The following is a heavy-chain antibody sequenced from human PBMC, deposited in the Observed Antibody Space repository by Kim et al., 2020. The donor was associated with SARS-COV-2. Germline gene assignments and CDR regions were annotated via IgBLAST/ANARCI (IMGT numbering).Heavy chain of an antibody. J-gene: IGHJ4*02. V-gene: IGHV3-74*01. CDR1: GFTFSSYW. D-gene: IGHD3-9*01. Sequence: GGSLRLSCAASGFTFSSYWMHWVRQAPGKGLVWVSRINSDGSSTSYADSVKGRFTISRDNAKNTLYLQMNSLRAEDTAVYYCARTGSDILPPDYWGQGTLVTVSS. CDR3: ARTGSDILPPDY. CDR2: INSDGSST.